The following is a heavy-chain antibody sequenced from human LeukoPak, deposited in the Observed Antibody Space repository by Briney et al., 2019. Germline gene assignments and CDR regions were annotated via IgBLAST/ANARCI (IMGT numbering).Heavy chain of an antibody. CDR2: IKEDGSET. CDR3: VRDTYRIAVAGSSGLGY. V-gene: IGHV3-7*01. D-gene: IGHD6-19*01. Sequence: GGPLRLSCAASGFIFKKYWMNWVRQVPGKGLECLANIKEDGSETYYADSVKGRFTISRDNPKNLLFLQINSLRVEDTAVYYCVRDTYRIAVAGSSGLGYWGQGTLVTVSS. J-gene: IGHJ4*02. CDR1: GFIFKKYW.